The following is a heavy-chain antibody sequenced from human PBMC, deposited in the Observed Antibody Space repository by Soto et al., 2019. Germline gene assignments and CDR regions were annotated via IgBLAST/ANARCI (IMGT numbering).Heavy chain of an antibody. CDR1: GITFSNYW. D-gene: IGHD5-12*01. CDR2: IDTDGSTT. Sequence: GGSLRLSCAASGITFSNYWMHWVRQAPGKGLVWVSCIDTDGSTTSYVDSVKGRFSISRDNAKNTLYLQMSSLRVEDTAVYYCARDPVYSGRENDAFDIWGQGTMVNVSS. CDR3: ARDPVYSGRENDAFDI. V-gene: IGHV3-74*01. J-gene: IGHJ3*02.